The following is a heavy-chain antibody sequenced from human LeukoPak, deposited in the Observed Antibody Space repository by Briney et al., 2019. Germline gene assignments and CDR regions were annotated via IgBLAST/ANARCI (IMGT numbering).Heavy chain of an antibody. Sequence: PGGSLRLSCAASGFTFSSYAMSWVRQAPGKGLEWVSGISGSGGSTYSADSVKGRFTISRDNSKNTLYLQMNSLRAEDTAVYYCAKDEIGAVAGLLDYWGQGILVTVSS. CDR3: AKDEIGAVAGLLDY. CDR2: ISGSGGST. CDR1: GFTFSSYA. V-gene: IGHV3-23*01. J-gene: IGHJ4*02. D-gene: IGHD6-19*01.